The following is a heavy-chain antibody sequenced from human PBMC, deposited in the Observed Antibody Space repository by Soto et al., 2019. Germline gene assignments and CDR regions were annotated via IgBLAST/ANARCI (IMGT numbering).Heavy chain of an antibody. CDR3: ARRSRFWSGYSHF. Sequence: PSETLSLTCTVSGGSISSYYWSWIRQPPGKGLEWIGYIYYSGSTNYNPSPKSRVTISVDTSKNQFSLKLSSVTAADTAVYYCARRSRFWSGYSHFSGQGTLVTVSS. CDR1: GGSISSYY. CDR2: IYYSGST. D-gene: IGHD3-3*01. J-gene: IGHJ4*02. V-gene: IGHV4-59*08.